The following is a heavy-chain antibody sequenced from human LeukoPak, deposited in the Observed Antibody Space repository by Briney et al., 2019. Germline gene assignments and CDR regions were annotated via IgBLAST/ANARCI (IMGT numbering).Heavy chain of an antibody. V-gene: IGHV3-7*01. CDR3: ARDSAYSSSWYYYYYGMDV. CDR1: GFTFSSYW. D-gene: IGHD6-13*01. Sequence: PGGSLRLSCAASGFTFSSYWMSWVRQAPGKGLEWVANIKQDGSEKYYVDSVKGRSTISRDNAKNSLYLQMNSLRAEDTAVYYCARDSAYSSSWYYYYYGMDVWGQGTTVTVSS. J-gene: IGHJ6*02. CDR2: IKQDGSEK.